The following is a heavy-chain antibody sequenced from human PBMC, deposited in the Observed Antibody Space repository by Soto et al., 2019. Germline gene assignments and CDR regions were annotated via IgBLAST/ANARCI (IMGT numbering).Heavy chain of an antibody. CDR2: ISAYNGNT. D-gene: IGHD3-22*01. J-gene: IGHJ6*02. V-gene: IGHV1-18*01. CDR1: GYTFTSYG. CDR3: ARRDYLDRSGRRYGMDF. Sequence: ASMKVSCKASGYTFTSYGISWVQQAPGQGLEWMGWISAYNGNTNYAQKLQGRVTMTTDTSTSTAYMELRSLGSDDTAVYYCARRDYLDRSGRRYGMDFWGQGXTVTVYS.